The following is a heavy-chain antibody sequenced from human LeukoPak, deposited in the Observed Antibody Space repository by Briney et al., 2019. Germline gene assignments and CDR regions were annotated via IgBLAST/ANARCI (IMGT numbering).Heavy chain of an antibody. Sequence: ASVKVSCKASGYTFTGYYIHWVRQAPGQGLEWVGWINPNSGGTNYAQKFQGRVTMTRDTSISTAYMELSRLRSDDTAVYYCARVPRIAAPGPPDVWGKGTTVTVSS. J-gene: IGHJ6*04. D-gene: IGHD6-13*01. V-gene: IGHV1-2*02. CDR2: INPNSGGT. CDR3: ARVPRIAAPGPPDV. CDR1: GYTFTGYY.